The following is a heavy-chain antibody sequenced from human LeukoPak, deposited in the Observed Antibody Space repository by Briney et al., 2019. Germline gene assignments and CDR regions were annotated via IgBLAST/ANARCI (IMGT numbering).Heavy chain of an antibody. CDR3: AGGGGKWVRGGFDS. CDR1: GAPINNFY. J-gene: IGHJ4*02. D-gene: IGHD5-12*01. V-gene: IGHV4-4*07. CDR2: IYTSGST. Sequence: PSETLSLTCSISGAPINNFYWSWIRQPVGKGLEWIGRIYTSGSTNYNPSLKSRVSMSGDISKNRLSLNLISVTAADTAVYYWAGGGGKWVRGGFDSWGQGILVTVSS.